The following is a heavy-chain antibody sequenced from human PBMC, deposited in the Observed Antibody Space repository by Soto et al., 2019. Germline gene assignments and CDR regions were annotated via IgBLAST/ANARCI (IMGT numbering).Heavy chain of an antibody. Sequence: QVQLQEAGPGLMKPSQTLSLTCSVSGGSINSGDYYWSWIRQSPGTGLEWIGYIYYSGSTYYNPSLKSRSTISIDTSKNQFFLNVDSVTAADTAVYYCARLYTGYEAFDYWGQGTLVTVSS. V-gene: IGHV4-30-4*01. CDR2: IYYSGST. D-gene: IGHD5-12*01. CDR3: ARLYTGYEAFDY. J-gene: IGHJ4*02. CDR1: GGSINSGDYY.